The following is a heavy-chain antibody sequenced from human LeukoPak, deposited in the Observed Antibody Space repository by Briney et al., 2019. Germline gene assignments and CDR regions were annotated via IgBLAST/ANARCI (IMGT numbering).Heavy chain of an antibody. V-gene: IGHV4-59*12. CDR1: GGSISSYY. J-gene: IGHJ6*02. CDR3: ARSPRMQYSSSWYYYYGMDV. D-gene: IGHD6-13*01. Sequence: SETLSLTCTVSGGSISSYYWSWIRQPPGKGLEWIGYIYYSGSTNYNPSLKSRVTISVDTSKNQFSLKLSSVTAADTAVYYCARSPRMQYSSSWYYYYGMDVWGQGTTVTVSS. CDR2: IYYSGST.